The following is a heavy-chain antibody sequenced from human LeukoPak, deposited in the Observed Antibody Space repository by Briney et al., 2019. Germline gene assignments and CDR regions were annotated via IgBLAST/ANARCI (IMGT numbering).Heavy chain of an antibody. V-gene: IGHV3-7*01. Sequence: GGSLRLSCAASGFTFSNYWMSWVRQAPGKGLEWVANIKQDGSEKYYVDSVKGRFIISRDNAKNSLYLQMNSLRAEDTAVYYCARESHWSGYSYWGQGTLVTVSS. J-gene: IGHJ4*02. CDR1: GFTFSNYW. D-gene: IGHD3-3*01. CDR2: IKQDGSEK. CDR3: ARESHWSGYSY.